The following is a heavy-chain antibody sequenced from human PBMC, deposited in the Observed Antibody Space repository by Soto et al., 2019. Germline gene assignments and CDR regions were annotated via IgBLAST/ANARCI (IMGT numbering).Heavy chain of an antibody. D-gene: IGHD3-16*01. CDR1: GYTFTDFD. J-gene: IGHJ6*02. CDR3: ARGNPFNYAGFDV. CDR2: MNAKSGDT. V-gene: IGHV1-8*01. Sequence: QAHLEQSGAEVKRPGASVKVSCKASGYTFTDFDINWLRQASGQGPEWMGWMNAKSGDTFFAQRFQGKFNMTWDTSLSTAYMEVGSPTSDDTAIYYCARGNPFNYAGFDVWGQGTTVAVSS.